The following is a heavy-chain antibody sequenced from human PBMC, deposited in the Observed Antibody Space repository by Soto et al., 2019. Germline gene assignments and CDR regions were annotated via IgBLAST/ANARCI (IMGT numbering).Heavy chain of an antibody. CDR3: ARRTHSSGWYYFDY. CDR1: GFTFDDYG. J-gene: IGHJ4*02. V-gene: IGHV3-20*04. D-gene: IGHD6-19*01. Sequence: GGSLRLSCAASGFTFDDYGMSWVRQAPGKGLEWVSGINCNGGSTGYADSVKGRFTISRDNTKNSLYLQMNSLRAEDTALYSGARRTHSSGWYYFDYWGQGTLVTVSS. CDR2: INCNGGST.